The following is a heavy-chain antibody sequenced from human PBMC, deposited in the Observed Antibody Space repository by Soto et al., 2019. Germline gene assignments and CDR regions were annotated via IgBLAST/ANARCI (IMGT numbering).Heavy chain of an antibody. D-gene: IGHD2-15*01. V-gene: IGHV4-59*01. CDR2: FYYSGST. CDR3: ARDRRYCSGGSCSADDAFDF. Sequence: SETLSLTCTVSGASISSYYWSWIRQPPGKGLEWIGYFYYSGSTNYNPSLKSRVTISVDTSKNQFSLKLSSVTAADTAVYYCARDRRYCSGGSCSADDAFDFWGQGTMVTVSS. J-gene: IGHJ3*01. CDR1: GASISSYY.